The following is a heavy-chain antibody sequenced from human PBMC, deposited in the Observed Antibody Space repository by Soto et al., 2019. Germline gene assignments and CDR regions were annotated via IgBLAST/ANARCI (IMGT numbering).Heavy chain of an antibody. D-gene: IGHD2-2*03. CDR2: ISWNSGDI. V-gene: IGHV3-9*01. Sequence: EVQLVESGGGSGQPGRSLRLACAASGFSFDDYGMHWVRQGPGKGLEWVSGISWNSGDIYYADSVQGRFTISRNNAKRSLYLQMNSLRTEDTALYYCAKDNDLDRDGPFDYWGQGILVTVSS. CDR3: AKDNDLDRDGPFDY. J-gene: IGHJ4*02. CDR1: GFSFDDYG.